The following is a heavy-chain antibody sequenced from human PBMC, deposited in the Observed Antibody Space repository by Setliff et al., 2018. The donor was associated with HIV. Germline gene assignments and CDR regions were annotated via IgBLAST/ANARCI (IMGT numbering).Heavy chain of an antibody. CDR3: AREDIAVASAFDI. Sequence: SETLSLTCSVSGDSISSGSYYWSWIRLPAGKGLEWIGQIHTTGSTNYNPSLKSRVTILVDSSKNQFSLKLSSVTAADTAVYYCAREDIAVASAFDIWGQGTMVTVSS. D-gene: IGHD6-19*01. J-gene: IGHJ3*02. V-gene: IGHV4-61*09. CDR2: IHTTGST. CDR1: GDSISSGSYY.